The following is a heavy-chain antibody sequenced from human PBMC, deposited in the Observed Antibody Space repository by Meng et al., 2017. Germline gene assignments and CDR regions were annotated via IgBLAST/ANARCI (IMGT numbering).Heavy chain of an antibody. Sequence: HLQQSVPGLVKPSPPLSLICAIAGDSVSSNSAAWNWIRQSPSRGLEWLGRAYYRSKWYHDYAESVKSRISIDPDTSKNQFSLQLRSVTPEDSAVYYCARGSYSFDSWGQRTLVTVSS. J-gene: IGHJ4*02. V-gene: IGHV6-1*01. CDR2: AYYRSKWYH. CDR1: GDSVSSNSAA. D-gene: IGHD1-26*01. CDR3: ARGSYSFDS.